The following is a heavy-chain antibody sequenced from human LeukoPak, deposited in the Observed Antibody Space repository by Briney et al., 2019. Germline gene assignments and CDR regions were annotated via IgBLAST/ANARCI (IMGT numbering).Heavy chain of an antibody. CDR2: ISASGAAT. CDR3: TKSSGYYSPFDF. CDR1: GFTFNSYV. Sequence: PGGSLRLPCAASGFTFNSYVMTWVRLAPGKGLEWVSSISASGAATYYADSVKGRFTISRDDSKDVMYLQMNSLRGEDTAVYYCTKSSGYYSPFDFWGQGTLVTVSS. D-gene: IGHD3-22*01. V-gene: IGHV3-23*01. J-gene: IGHJ4*02.